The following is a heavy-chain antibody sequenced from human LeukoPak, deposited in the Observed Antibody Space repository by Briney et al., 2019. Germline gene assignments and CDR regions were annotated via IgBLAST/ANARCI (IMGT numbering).Heavy chain of an antibody. CDR3: ARDLKGPVNDVFDM. V-gene: IGHV3-74*01. Sequence: PGGSLRLSCAASGFTFKTYWMHWARQAPGKGLVWVSHSNSDGSSTSYADSVRGRFTISRDNAKNTLYLQMNSLRAEDTAVYYCARDLKGPVNDVFDMWGQGTMVTVSS. CDR2: SNSDGSST. D-gene: IGHD4-23*01. J-gene: IGHJ3*02. CDR1: GFTFKTYW.